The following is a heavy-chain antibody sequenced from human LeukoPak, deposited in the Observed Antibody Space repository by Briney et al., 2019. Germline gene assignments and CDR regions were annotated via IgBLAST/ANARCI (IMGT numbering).Heavy chain of an antibody. Sequence: KTGGSLRLPCAASGFTFSSYSMNWVRQAPGKGLEWVSSISSSSSYIYYADSVKGRFTISRDNAKNLLYLQMNSLRAEDTAVYYCAREEKPKTSIGAMVRGVIIFRYADAFDIWGQGTMVTVSS. V-gene: IGHV3-21*01. CDR1: GFTFSSYS. J-gene: IGHJ3*02. CDR3: AREEKPKTSIGAMVRGVIIFRYADAFDI. CDR2: ISSSSSYI. D-gene: IGHD3-10*01.